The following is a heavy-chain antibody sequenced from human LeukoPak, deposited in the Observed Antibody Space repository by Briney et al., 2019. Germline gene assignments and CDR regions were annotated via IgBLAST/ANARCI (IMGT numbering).Heavy chain of an antibody. V-gene: IGHV3-9*01. Sequence: PGRSLRLSCAASGFTFDDYAMHWVRQAPGKGLEWVSGISWNSGSIGYADSVKGRFTISRDNAKNSLYLQMNSLRAEDTALYYCAKDMVGDGYKSDAFDIWGQGTMVTVSS. D-gene: IGHD5-24*01. CDR1: GFTFDDYA. CDR3: AKDMVGDGYKSDAFDI. J-gene: IGHJ3*02. CDR2: ISWNSGSI.